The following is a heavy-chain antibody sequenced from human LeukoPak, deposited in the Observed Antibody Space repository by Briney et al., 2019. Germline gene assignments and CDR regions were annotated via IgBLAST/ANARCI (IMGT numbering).Heavy chain of an antibody. V-gene: IGHV1-46*01. D-gene: IGHD3-16*02. CDR1: GYTFTSYG. CDR3: ARDNSVGDIAWWFDP. CDR2: INPSGSST. Sequence: ASVKVSCKASGYTFTSYGISWVRQAPGQGLEWMGLINPSGSSTLYAQKFQGRVTMTRDMSTTTDYMELSSLRSEDTAVYYCARDNSVGDIAWWFDPWGQGTLVTVSS. J-gene: IGHJ5*02.